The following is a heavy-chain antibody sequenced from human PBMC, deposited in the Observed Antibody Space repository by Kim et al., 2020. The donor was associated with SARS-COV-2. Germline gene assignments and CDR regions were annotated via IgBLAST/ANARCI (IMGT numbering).Heavy chain of an antibody. CDR1: GGSFSGYY. V-gene: IGHV4-34*01. CDR2: INHSGST. J-gene: IGHJ6*02. CDR3: ARCTYYDFWSGADVLGYYYYYGMDV. D-gene: IGHD3-3*01. Sequence: SETLSLTCAVYGGSFSGYYWSWIRQPPGKGLEWIGEINHSGSTNYNPSLKSRVTISVDTSKNQFSLKLSSVTAADTAVYYCARCTYYDFWSGADVLGYYYYYGMDVWGQGTTVTVSS.